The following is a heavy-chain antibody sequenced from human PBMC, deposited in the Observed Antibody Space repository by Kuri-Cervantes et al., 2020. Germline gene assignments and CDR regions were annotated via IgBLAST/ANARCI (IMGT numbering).Heavy chain of an antibody. D-gene: IGHD4-17*01. J-gene: IGHJ6*03. CDR2: INHSGST. V-gene: IGHV4-34*01. Sequence: SQTLSLTCAVYGGSFSGYYWSWIRQPPGKGLEWIGEINHSGSTNYNPSLKSRVTISVDTSKNQFSLKLSSVTAADTAVYYCAKTETTTVTPLSYYYYMDVWGKGTTVTVSS. CDR1: GGSFSGYY. CDR3: AKTETTTVTPLSYYYYMDV.